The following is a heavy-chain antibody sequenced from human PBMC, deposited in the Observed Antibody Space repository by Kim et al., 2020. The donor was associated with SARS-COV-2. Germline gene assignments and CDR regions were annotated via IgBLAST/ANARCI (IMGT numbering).Heavy chain of an antibody. CDR1: GFTFSDYA. V-gene: IGHV3-23*05. CDR2: IYTNAERT. D-gene: IGHD1-1*01. J-gene: IGHJ4*02. CDR3: VLRFAERFDF. Sequence: GGSLRLSCVATGFTFSDYAINWVRQFPGKGLEWVSTIYTNAERTHYGGSVKGRFTISRDNSKNTLFLQMNSLRVYDTAIYYCVLRFAERFDFWGQGTLVTVSS.